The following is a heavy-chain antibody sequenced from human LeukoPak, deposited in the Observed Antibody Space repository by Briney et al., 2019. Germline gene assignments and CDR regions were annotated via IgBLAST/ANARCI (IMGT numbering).Heavy chain of an antibody. CDR2: IYYSGST. CDR3: ARDDYGFLRVIDY. V-gene: IGHV4-39*02. Sequence: SETPSLTCTVSGGSISSSSYYWGWIRQPPGKGLEWIGSIYYSGSTYYNPSLKSRVTISVDTSKNQFSLKLSSVTAADTAVYYCARDDYGFLRVIDYWGQGTLVTVSS. D-gene: IGHD4-17*01. CDR1: GGSISSSSYY. J-gene: IGHJ4*02.